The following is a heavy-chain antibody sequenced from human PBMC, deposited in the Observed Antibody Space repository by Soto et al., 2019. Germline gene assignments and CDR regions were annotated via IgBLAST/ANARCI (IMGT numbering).Heavy chain of an antibody. CDR2: IKSKTDGGTT. Sequence: EVQLVESGGGLVKPGGSLRLSCAASGFSFNNAWMNWVRQAPGKGLEWVGRIKSKTDGGTTDYAAPVKGRFTNSRDDSINTLYVQMNSLKTDDTAVYYCTDGMDVWGQGTTVTVSS. V-gene: IGHV3-15*07. CDR1: GFSFNNAW. J-gene: IGHJ6*02. CDR3: TDGMDV.